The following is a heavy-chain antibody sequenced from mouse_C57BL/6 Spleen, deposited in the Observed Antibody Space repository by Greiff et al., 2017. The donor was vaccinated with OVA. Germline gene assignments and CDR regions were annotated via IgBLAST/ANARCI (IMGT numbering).Heavy chain of an antibody. V-gene: IGHV1-39*01. CDR3: ARTYYYGSSAYAMDY. CDR2: INPNYGTT. Sequence: EVQVVESGPELVKPGASVKISCKASGYSFTDYNMNWVKQSNGKSLEWIGVINPNYGTTSYNQKFKGKATLTVDQSSSTAYMQLNSLTSEDSAVYYCARTYYYGSSAYAMDYWGQGTSVTVSS. CDR1: GYSFTDYN. J-gene: IGHJ4*01. D-gene: IGHD1-1*01.